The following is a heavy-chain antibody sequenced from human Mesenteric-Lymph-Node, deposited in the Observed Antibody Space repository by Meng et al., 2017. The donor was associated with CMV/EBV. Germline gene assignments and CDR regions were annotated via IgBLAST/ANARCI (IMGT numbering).Heavy chain of an antibody. D-gene: IGHD3-3*01. Sequence: GESLKISCAASGFTVSSNYMSWVRQAPGKGLEWVANIKQDGSEKYYVDSVKGRFTISRDNAKNSLYLQMNSLRAEDTAVYYCARDHPYYDFWSGYYGPSHWGQGTLVTVSS. CDR2: IKQDGSEK. V-gene: IGHV3-7*01. CDR3: ARDHPYYDFWSGYYGPSH. CDR1: GFTVSSNY. J-gene: IGHJ4*02.